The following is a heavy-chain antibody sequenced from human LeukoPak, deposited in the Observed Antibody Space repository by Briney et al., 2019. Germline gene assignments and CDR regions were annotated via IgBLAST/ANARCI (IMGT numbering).Heavy chain of an antibody. J-gene: IGHJ4*02. CDR3: ARDLSPVVRASPMGY. Sequence: QPGTSLRLSCAASGFSFTSYGMHWVRPAPGKGLEWVALITYDGYYKYYSDSVKGRFTISSDTSKNTLYLQMNSLRAEDTAVYYCARDLSPVVRASPMGYWGQGTLVTVSS. CDR1: GFSFTSYG. D-gene: IGHD3-10*01. V-gene: IGHV3-30*03. CDR2: ITYDGYYK.